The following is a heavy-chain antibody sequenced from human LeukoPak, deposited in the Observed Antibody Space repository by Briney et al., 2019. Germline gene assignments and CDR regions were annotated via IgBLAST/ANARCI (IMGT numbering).Heavy chain of an antibody. CDR1: GGSISSGGYY. CDR3: ARRRVVVASTDGASGAFDI. V-gene: IGHV4-31*03. J-gene: IGHJ3*02. D-gene: IGHD2-15*01. CDR2: IYYSGST. Sequence: SQTLSLTCTVSGGSISSGGYYWSGIRQHPGKGLEWIGYIYYSGSTYYNPSLRSRVTISVDTSKNQFSLRLSSVTAADTAVYFCARRRVVVASTDGASGAFDIWGQGTMVTVSS.